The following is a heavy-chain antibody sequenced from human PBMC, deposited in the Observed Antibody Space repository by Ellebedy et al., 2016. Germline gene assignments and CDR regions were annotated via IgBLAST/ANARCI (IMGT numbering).Heavy chain of an antibody. D-gene: IGHD3-3*01. Sequence: GGSLRLSCAASGFTFSDYYMSWIRQAPGKGLEWVSYISSSGSTIYYADSVKGRFTISRDNAKNSLYLQMNSLRAEDTAVYYCAKLDYDFWSGQPGGYGMDVWGQGTTVTVSS. CDR3: AKLDYDFWSGQPGGYGMDV. V-gene: IGHV3-11*01. J-gene: IGHJ6*02. CDR1: GFTFSDYY. CDR2: ISSSGSTI.